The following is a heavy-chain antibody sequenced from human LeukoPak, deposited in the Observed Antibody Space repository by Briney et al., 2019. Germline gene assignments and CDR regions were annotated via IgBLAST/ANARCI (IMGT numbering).Heavy chain of an antibody. D-gene: IGHD3-16*02. J-gene: IGHJ4*02. V-gene: IGHV3-48*04. Sequence: GGSLRLSCAASGFTFSSYSMNWVRQAPGKGLEWVSYISSSSSTIYYADSVKGRFTISRDNAKNSLYLQMNSLRAEDTAVYYCARVLFGGVIVSDYWGQGTLVTVSS. CDR2: ISSSSSTI. CDR3: ARVLFGGVIVSDY. CDR1: GFTFSSYS.